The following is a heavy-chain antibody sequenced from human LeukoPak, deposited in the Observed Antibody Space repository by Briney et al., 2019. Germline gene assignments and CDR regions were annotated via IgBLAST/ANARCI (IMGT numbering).Heavy chain of an antibody. CDR3: VHQPSQWLPLWSYYYYYMDV. V-gene: IGHV3-48*03. CDR2: ISSSSSTI. CDR1: GFSFSSYE. J-gene: IGHJ6*03. Sequence: GGSLRLSCAASGFSFSSYEMNWVRQAPGKGLEWVSYISSSSSTIYYANSVKGRFTISRDNAKNSLYLQMNSLRAEDTAVYYCVHQPSQWLPLWSYYYYYMDVWGKGTTVTVSS. D-gene: IGHD5-18*01.